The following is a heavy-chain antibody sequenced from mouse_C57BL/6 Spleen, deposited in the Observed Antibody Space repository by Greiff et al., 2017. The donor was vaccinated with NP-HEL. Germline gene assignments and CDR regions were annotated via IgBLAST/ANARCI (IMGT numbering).Heavy chain of an antibody. CDR2: IDPSDSYT. D-gene: IGHD1-1*01. V-gene: IGHV1-50*01. CDR3: AREGYYGS. Sequence: QVQLQQPGAELVKPGASVKLSCKASGYTFTSYWMQWVKQRPGPGLEWIGEIDPSDSYTNYNQKFKGKATLTVDTSSSTAYMQLSSLTSEDSAVYYCAREGYYGSWGQGTTLTVSS. CDR1: GYTFTSYW. J-gene: IGHJ2*01.